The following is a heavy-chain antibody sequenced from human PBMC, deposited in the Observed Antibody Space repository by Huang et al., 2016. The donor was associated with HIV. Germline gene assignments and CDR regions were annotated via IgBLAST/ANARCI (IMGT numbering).Heavy chain of an antibody. D-gene: IGHD6-13*01. CDR3: ARDVIAAAGKYFDY. CDR2: ITGGSSFT. Sequence: EVQLVESGGGLVKPGGSLRLSCAAFGCSLSSYRINWVRQAPGKGLEWVSSITGGSSFTDYADSVNGRFTISRDNAKNSLYLQMNSLRAEDTAVYYCARDVIAAAGKYFDYWGQGTLVTVSS. J-gene: IGHJ4*02. V-gene: IGHV3-21*01. CDR1: GCSLSSYR.